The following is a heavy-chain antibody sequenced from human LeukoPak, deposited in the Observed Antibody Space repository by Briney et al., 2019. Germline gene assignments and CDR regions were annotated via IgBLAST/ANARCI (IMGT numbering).Heavy chain of an antibody. V-gene: IGHV3-21*04. J-gene: IGHJ4*02. D-gene: IGHD3-10*01. CDR1: GFTFSSYS. CDR2: ISSSSSYI. CDR3: AKGRDVGSRSQRYDY. Sequence: GGSLRLSCAASGFTFSSYSMNWVRQAPGKGLEWVSSISSSSSYIYYADSVKGRFTISRDNSENTLYLQMNSLRAEDTALYYCAKGRDVGSRSQRYDYWGQGTLVTVSS.